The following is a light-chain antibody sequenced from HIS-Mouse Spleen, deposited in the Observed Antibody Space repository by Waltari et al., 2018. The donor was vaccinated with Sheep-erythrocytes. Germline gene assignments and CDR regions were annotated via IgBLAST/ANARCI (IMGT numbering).Light chain of an antibody. CDR3: CSYAGSSTPWV. CDR1: RSHGGSHNL. J-gene: IGLJ3*02. Sequence: QSALTQPASVSGSPGPSITISCPGTRSHGGSHNLVSWYQQHPGKAPKLMIYEGSKRPSGVSNRFSGSKSGNTASLTISGLQAEDEADYYCCSYAGSSTPWVFGGGTKLTVL. CDR2: EGS. V-gene: IGLV2-23*01.